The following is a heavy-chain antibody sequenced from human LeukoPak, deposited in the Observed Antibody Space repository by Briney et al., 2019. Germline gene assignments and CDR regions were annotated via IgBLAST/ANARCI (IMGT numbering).Heavy chain of an antibody. CDR1: GGSFSGYY. CDR2: INHSGST. CDR3: ARGGARIVGATRWAFDI. V-gene: IGHV4-34*01. D-gene: IGHD1-26*01. J-gene: IGHJ3*02. Sequence: SETLSLTCAVYGGSFSGYYWSWIRQPPGKGLEWIGEINHSGSTNYNPSLKSRVTISVDTSKNQFSLKLSSVTAADTAVYHCARGGARIVGATRWAFDIWGQGTMVTVSS.